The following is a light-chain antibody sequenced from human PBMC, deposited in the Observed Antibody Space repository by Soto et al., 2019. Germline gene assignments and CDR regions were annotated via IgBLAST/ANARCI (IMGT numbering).Light chain of an antibody. Sequence: QSALTQPASVSGSPGQSIAISCTGTSSDVGAYNYVSWYQQHPGKAPKFMIYDVTNRPSGVSDRFSGSKSGNTASLTISGLXXEXXXXXXXXXXXXXXXXXXGT. V-gene: IGLV2-14*03. CDR2: DVT. CDR1: SSDVGAYNY. J-gene: IGLJ1*01. CDR3: XXXXXXXXXX.